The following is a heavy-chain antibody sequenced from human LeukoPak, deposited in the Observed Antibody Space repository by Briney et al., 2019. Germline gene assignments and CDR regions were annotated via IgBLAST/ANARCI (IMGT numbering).Heavy chain of an antibody. CDR2: ISWDGGST. J-gene: IGHJ3*02. Sequence: GGSLRLSCAASGFTFEAYTMHWVRQAPGKGLEWISLISWDGGSTYYADSVKGRFTISRDNSKHSLYLQMNSLRTEDTALYYCAKDMDYYDSGGDKGSNAFDIWGQGTMVTVSS. V-gene: IGHV3-43*01. CDR3: AKDMDYYDSGGDKGSNAFDI. D-gene: IGHD3-22*01. CDR1: GFTFEAYT.